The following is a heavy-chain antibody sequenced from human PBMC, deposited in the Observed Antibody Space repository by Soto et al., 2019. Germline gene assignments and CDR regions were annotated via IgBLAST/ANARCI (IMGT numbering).Heavy chain of an antibody. D-gene: IGHD2-21*01. CDR3: EGAMLLRAFDI. CDR1: GGSFSGYY. V-gene: IGHV4-34*01. Sequence: PSYTLSLTCAVYGGSFSGYYWSWIRQPPGKGLEWIGEINHSGSTNYNPSLKSRVTISVDTSKNQFSLKLSSVTAADTAVYYCEGAMLLRAFDIWGQGTMVT. J-gene: IGHJ3*02. CDR2: INHSGST.